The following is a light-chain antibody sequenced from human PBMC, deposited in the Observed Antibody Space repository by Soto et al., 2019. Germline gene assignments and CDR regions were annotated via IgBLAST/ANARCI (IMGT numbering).Light chain of an antibody. CDR1: QDISKF. Sequence: DIQMTQSPSSLSASIGDRVSITCQASQDISKFLNWYQQKSGRAPKLLIYDASKLETDVSSRFSGSGSGTDFTFTISSLQPEDIATYYCQQSDNLPLSFGGGTKVEIK. J-gene: IGKJ4*01. CDR2: DAS. CDR3: QQSDNLPLS. V-gene: IGKV1-33*01.